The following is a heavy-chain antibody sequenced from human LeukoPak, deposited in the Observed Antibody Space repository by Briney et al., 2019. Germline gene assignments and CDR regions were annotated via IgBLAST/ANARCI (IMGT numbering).Heavy chain of an antibody. Sequence: GGSLRLSCAASGFTFSNYGMSWVRQAPGKGLEWVSAISGSGGSTFYADSVKGRFTISRDNAKNSLYLQMNSLRAEDTAVYYCARFDLTLYYWGQGTLVTVSS. D-gene: IGHD3-9*01. CDR2: ISGSGGST. CDR3: ARFDLTLYY. J-gene: IGHJ4*02. V-gene: IGHV3-23*01. CDR1: GFTFSNYG.